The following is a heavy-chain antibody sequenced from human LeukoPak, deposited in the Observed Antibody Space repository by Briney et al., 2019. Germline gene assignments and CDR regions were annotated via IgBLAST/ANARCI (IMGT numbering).Heavy chain of an antibody. CDR3: AKDLYGSGSFYYFDY. CDR2: ISGSGGST. V-gene: IGHV3-23*01. CDR1: GFTFSSYA. Sequence: GGSLRLSCAASGFTFSSYAMSWVRQAPGKGLEWVSAISGSGGSTYYADSVKGRFTISRDNSKNTPYLQMNSLRAEDTAVYYCAKDLYGSGSFYYFDYWGQGTLVTVSS. J-gene: IGHJ4*02. D-gene: IGHD3-10*01.